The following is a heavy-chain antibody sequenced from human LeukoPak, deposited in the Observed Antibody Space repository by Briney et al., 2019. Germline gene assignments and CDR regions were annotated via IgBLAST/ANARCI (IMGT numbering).Heavy chain of an antibody. CDR3: ARETAVAGNTEDY. CDR1: GGSISSGSYY. J-gene: IGHJ4*02. CDR2: IYTSGSA. D-gene: IGHD6-19*01. V-gene: IGHV4-61*02. Sequence: PSETLSLTCTVSGGSISSGSYYWSWIRQPAGKGLEWIGRIYTSGSANYNPSLKSRVTISVDTSKNQFSLKLSSVTAADTAVYYCARETAVAGNTEDYWGQGTLVTVSS.